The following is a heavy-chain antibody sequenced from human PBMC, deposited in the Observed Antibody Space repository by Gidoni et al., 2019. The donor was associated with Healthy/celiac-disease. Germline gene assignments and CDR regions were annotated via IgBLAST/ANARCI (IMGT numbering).Heavy chain of an antibody. CDR1: GGSISSGDYY. J-gene: IGHJ5*02. CDR2: IYYSGST. CDR3: AREGLSYGGTSKNWFDP. Sequence: QVQLQESGPGLVKPSQTLSLTCTVSGGSISSGDYYWSWIRQPPGKGLEWIGYIYYSGSTYYNPSLKSRVTISVDTSKNQFSLKLSSVTAADTAVYYCAREGLSYGGTSKNWFDPWGQGTLVTVSS. D-gene: IGHD4-17*01. V-gene: IGHV4-30-4*01.